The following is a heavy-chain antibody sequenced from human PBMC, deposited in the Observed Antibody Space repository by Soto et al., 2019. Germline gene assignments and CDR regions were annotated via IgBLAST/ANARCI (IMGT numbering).Heavy chain of an antibody. V-gene: IGHV4-34*01. J-gene: IGHJ4*02. CDR1: GGSFSGYY. D-gene: IGHD2-2*01. Sequence: SETLSLTCAVYGGSFSGYYWSWIRQPPGKGLEWIGEINHSGSTNYNPSLKSRVTISVDTPKNQFSLKLSSVTAADTAVYYCARFTATAMFFDYWGQGTLVTVSS. CDR3: ARFTATAMFFDY. CDR2: INHSGST.